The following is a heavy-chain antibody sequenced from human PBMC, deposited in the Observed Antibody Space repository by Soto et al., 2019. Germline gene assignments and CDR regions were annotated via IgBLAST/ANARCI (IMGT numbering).Heavy chain of an antibody. Sequence: EVQLVESGGGLVKPGGSLRLSCTASGFTFNDAWMNWVRQAPGKGLEWVGRIKRNTEAGATDYAAPVKGKFSISRDDSQDTLYLQMNSLQTEDTAVYYCTTDLQANGDYLHNGFWGPGTMVTVSS. CDR2: IKRNTEAGAT. CDR3: TTDLQANGDYLHNGF. D-gene: IGHD4-17*01. V-gene: IGHV3-15*01. CDR1: GFTFNDAW. J-gene: IGHJ3*01.